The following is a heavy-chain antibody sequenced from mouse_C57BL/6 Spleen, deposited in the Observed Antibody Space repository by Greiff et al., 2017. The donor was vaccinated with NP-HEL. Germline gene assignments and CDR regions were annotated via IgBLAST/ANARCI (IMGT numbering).Heavy chain of an antibody. D-gene: IGHD1-1*01. CDR1: GYTFTSYT. V-gene: IGHV1-4*01. CDR3: ARDSSYDDYFDD. CDR2: INPSSGYT. J-gene: IGHJ2*01. Sequence: QVQLQQSGAELARPGASVKMSCKASGYTFTSYTMHWVKQRPGQGLEWIGYINPSSGYTKYNQKFKDKATLTADKSSSTAYMQLSSLTSEDSAVYYCARDSSYDDYFDDWGQGTTLTVSS.